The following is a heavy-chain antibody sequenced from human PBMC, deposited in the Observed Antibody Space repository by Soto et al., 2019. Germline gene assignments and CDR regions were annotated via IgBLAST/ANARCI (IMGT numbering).Heavy chain of an antibody. CDR2: ISYSENP. D-gene: IGHD2-8*01. V-gene: IGHV4-59*01. CDR1: GGSISNFY. J-gene: IGHJ4*02. Sequence: PSETLSLTCPVSGGSISNFYWGCIRQPPGKAMVWIGYISYSENPNYNPSLKSRMPITVDTSKNQLSLKLTSVTAADTAVYYCARAPMVLSLSCFDSWGQGTPVTVSS. CDR3: ARAPMVLSLSCFDS.